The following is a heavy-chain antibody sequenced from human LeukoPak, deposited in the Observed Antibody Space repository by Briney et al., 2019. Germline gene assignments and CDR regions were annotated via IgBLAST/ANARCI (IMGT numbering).Heavy chain of an antibody. CDR2: IRSKAYGGIT. V-gene: IGHV3-49*03. J-gene: IGHJ4*02. Sequence: GGSLRLSCTASGFTFGDYAMSWFRQAPGKGLEGVGFIRSKAYGGITEYAASVKGRFTISRDDSKSIAYLQLNSLKTEDTAGYYCARDDYGDYVLTAYRGQGPGVTVSS. CDR3: ARDDYGDYVLTAY. CDR1: GFTFGDYA. D-gene: IGHD4-17*01.